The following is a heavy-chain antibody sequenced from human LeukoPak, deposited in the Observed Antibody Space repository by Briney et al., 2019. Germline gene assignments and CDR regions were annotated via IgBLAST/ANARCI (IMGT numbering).Heavy chain of an antibody. CDR2: IKQDGSEK. Sequence: GGSLRLSCAASALTFSNYWMSWVRQAPGKGLEWVANIKQDGSEKKYVESVKGRFTISRENAKNSLYLQMNSLGVDDMAVYYCARGSGWLDYWGQGTLVTVSS. J-gene: IGHJ4*02. V-gene: IGHV3-7*03. D-gene: IGHD6-25*01. CDR1: ALTFSNYW. CDR3: ARGSGWLDY.